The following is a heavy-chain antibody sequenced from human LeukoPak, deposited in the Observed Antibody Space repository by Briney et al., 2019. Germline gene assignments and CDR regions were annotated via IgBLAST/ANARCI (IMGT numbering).Heavy chain of an antibody. D-gene: IGHD6-13*01. J-gene: IGHJ5*02. CDR3: ARAADSSSYEIGVNWFDP. CDR2: IIPIFGTA. Sequence: SVKVSCKASGGTFSSYAISWVRQAPGQGLEWMGGIIPIFGTANYAQKFQGRVTITADKSTSTAYMELSSLRSEDTAVYYCARAADSSSYEIGVNWFDPWGQGTLVTVS. V-gene: IGHV1-69*06. CDR1: GGTFSSYA.